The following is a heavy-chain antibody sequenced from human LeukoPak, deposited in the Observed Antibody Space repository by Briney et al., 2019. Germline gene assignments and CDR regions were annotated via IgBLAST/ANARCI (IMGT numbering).Heavy chain of an antibody. CDR2: MSSDGSTI. CDR3: AREVIRPYFDY. V-gene: IGHV3-30*04. D-gene: IGHD2-21*01. CDR1: GFTFRDYV. J-gene: IGHJ4*02. Sequence: GGSLRLSCAAPGFTFRDYVIHWVRQAPGKGLEWVAVMSSDGSTIYYADSVKGRFTISRDNFEYTLYLQMNSLRTEDSAVYYCAREVIRPYFDYWGQGTLVTVSS.